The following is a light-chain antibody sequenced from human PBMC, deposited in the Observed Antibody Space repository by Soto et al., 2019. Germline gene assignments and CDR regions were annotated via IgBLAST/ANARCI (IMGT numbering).Light chain of an antibody. Sequence: DIQLTQSPSFLSASVGDRVTITCRASQGISSYLACYQQKPGKAPKLLIYAASTVQSGVPSRFSGSGSGTEFTLTISSLQPEDFATYYCQQLNSYPSITFGQGTRLEIK. CDR3: QQLNSYPSIT. CDR2: AAS. J-gene: IGKJ5*01. V-gene: IGKV1-9*01. CDR1: QGISSY.